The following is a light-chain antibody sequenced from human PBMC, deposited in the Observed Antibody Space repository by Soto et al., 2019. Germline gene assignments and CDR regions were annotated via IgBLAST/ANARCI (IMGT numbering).Light chain of an antibody. J-gene: IGKJ5*01. V-gene: IGKV1-27*01. CDR3: QQLDSYPIT. CDR1: QGINHY. Sequence: DIQMTQSPSSLSASAGDRFTITFRASQGINHYLAWFQQKPGKVPKLLIYATSTLQSGVPSRFSGSGFGTEFTLTISSLQPEDFATYYCQQLDSYPITFGQGTRLEIK. CDR2: ATS.